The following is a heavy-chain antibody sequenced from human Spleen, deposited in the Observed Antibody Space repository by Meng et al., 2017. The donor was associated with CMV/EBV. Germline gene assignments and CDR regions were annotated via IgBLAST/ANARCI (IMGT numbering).Heavy chain of an antibody. CDR3: ARPTTTVSGTRWFDS. V-gene: IGHV3-11*01. CDR1: GFSLSNYF. CDR2: IDNSGTIT. Sequence: GESLKISCEVSGFSLSNYFMSWIRQAPGKGLEWISFIDNSGTITFYADSVKGRFTISRDDVQNTLFLHMNSLRVDDTVVYYCARPTTTVSGTRWFDSWGQGTLVTVSS. J-gene: IGHJ5*01. D-gene: IGHD6-19*01.